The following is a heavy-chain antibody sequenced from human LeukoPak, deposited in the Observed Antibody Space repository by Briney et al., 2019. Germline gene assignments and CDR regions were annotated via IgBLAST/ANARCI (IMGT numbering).Heavy chain of an antibody. D-gene: IGHD2-2*02. CDR2: ISGSDGTT. V-gene: IGHV3-23*01. CDR3: AKPDCSYNDCYRPIY. CDR1: GFTFSSYA. J-gene: IGHJ4*02. Sequence: PGGSLRLSCAASGFTFSSYAMNWIRQAPGKGLEWVSAISGSDGTTYYADSVKGRFTISRDNSKNTLYLQMNSLRAEDTAVYYCAKPDCSYNDCYRPIYWGQGTLVTVSS.